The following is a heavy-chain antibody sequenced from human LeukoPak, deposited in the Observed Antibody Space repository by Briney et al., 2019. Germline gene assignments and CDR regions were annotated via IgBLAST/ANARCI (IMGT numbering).Heavy chain of an antibody. Sequence: GGSLRLSCAASGFTFSSYAMSWVRQAPGKGLEWVSGISWNSGSRGYADSVKGRFTISRDNAKNSLYLQMNSLRVEDTALYYCAKAFRTNSNYYYGLDVWGQGTTVTVSS. CDR2: ISWNSGSR. CDR1: GFTFSSYA. V-gene: IGHV3-9*01. J-gene: IGHJ6*02. D-gene: IGHD2-8*01. CDR3: AKAFRTNSNYYYGLDV.